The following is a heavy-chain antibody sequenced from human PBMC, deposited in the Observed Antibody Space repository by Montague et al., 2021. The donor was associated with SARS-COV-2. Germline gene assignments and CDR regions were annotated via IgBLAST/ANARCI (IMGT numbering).Heavy chain of an antibody. CDR2: ICYSASN. Sequence: SETLSLTCTVSGGSISSCSYYWVWLRPAPGKGLEWIVSICYSASNYYNPSLKSPVTISVDTSQNQFSLNLSSVTAAATAVYYCARQEYSSRGLQPDAVDIYKSKFWLSLRPGTAADTDVEFCESARQGYSSGWFKSDALDVWGQGTMVTVSS. V-gene: IGHV4-39*01. D-gene: IGHD6-6*01. CDR1: GGSISSCSYY. J-gene: IGHJ3*01. CDR3: ARQEYSSRGLQPDAVDIYKSKFWLSLRPGTAADTDVEFCESARQGYSSGWFKSDALDV.